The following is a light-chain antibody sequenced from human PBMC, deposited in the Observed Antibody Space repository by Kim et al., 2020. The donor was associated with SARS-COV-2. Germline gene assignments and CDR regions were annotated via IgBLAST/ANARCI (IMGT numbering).Light chain of an antibody. CDR2: GAS. CDR3: QQRGTSPVT. CDR1: HSVSLD. J-gene: IGKJ5*01. Sequence: PRDSATLTVSASHSVSLDLDWYQQKPGQAPRLLISGASKRATGIPARFSGSGSGTAFTLTISSLEPEDAAVYYCQQRGTSPVTFGQGTQVEIK. V-gene: IGKV3-11*01.